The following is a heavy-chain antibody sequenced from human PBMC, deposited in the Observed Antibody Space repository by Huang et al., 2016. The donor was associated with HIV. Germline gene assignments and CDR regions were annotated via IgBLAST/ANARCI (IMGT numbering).Heavy chain of an antibody. CDR1: GFTFRSYG. D-gene: IGHD3-9*01. Sequence: QVQLVESGGGVVQPGRSLRLSCAASGFTFRSYGMNWVRQAPGKGLEWVAVISYDGSNKYYADSVKGRFTIARDNSKNTLYLQMNSLRIEDTAVYYCAKELEVLTGYHYYGIYVWGQGTTVTVPS. V-gene: IGHV3-30*18. CDR3: AKELEVLTGYHYYGIYV. CDR2: ISYDGSNK. J-gene: IGHJ6*02.